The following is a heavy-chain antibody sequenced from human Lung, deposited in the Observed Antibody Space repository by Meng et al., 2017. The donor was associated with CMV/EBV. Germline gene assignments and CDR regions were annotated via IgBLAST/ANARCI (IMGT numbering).Heavy chain of an antibody. CDR3: ARMRGSGSEDS. CDR2: SYYTGA. V-gene: IGHV4-31*02. Sequence: SCTVSGGPIKNPNYYWSWNRHQPGKGLEWLGYSYYTGAYYNPSLASRIFISLDSSHNRYSLTLRDVTAADTALYFCARMRGSGSEDSWGPGTRVTVAS. D-gene: IGHD3-10*01. CDR1: GGPIKNPNYY. J-gene: IGHJ5*02.